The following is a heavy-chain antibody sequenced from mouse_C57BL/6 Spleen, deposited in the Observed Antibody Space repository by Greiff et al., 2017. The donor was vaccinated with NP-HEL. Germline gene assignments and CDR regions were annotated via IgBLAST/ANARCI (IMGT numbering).Heavy chain of an antibody. CDR1: GYTFTDYY. J-gene: IGHJ4*01. D-gene: IGHD1-1*01. Sequence: EVQLQQSGPVLVKPGASVKMSCKASGYTFTDYYMNWVKQSHGKRLEWIGVINPYNGGTSYNQKFKVKATLTVDKCSSTVYMELNSLTSEDSAVYYCASQDITTVAMDYWGQGTSVTVSS. CDR2: INPYNGGT. CDR3: ASQDITTVAMDY. V-gene: IGHV1-19*01.